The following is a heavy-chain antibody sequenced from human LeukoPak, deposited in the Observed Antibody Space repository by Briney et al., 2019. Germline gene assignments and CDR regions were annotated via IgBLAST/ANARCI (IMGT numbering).Heavy chain of an antibody. Sequence: PGGSLRLSWAASGFTLDDYGMSWVRQAPGKGVEWVSGINWNAGTTNYADSVKGRVTLPRQNAKNSLYLQMNSLSAEDPALYYCARGAFYSSGWYENYWGQGALVTVSS. CDR3: ARGAFYSSGWYENY. D-gene: IGHD6-19*01. CDR1: GFTLDDYG. V-gene: IGHV3-20*04. J-gene: IGHJ4*02. CDR2: INWNAGTT.